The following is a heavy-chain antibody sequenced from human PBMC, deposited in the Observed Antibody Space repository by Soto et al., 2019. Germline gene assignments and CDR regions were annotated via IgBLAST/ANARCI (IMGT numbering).Heavy chain of an antibody. D-gene: IGHD3-3*01. J-gene: IGHJ4*02. CDR3: AKARAQYYDFWSGYPVDY. V-gene: IGHV3-23*01. CDR1: GFTFSSYA. CDR2: ISVSGATT. Sequence: PGGSLRLSCAASGFTFSSYAMTWVRQAPGKGLEWVSDISVSGATTYYADSVRGRFTISRDNSKNTVYLQMDSLRAEDTAVYYCAKARAQYYDFWSGYPVDYWGQGTLVTFSS.